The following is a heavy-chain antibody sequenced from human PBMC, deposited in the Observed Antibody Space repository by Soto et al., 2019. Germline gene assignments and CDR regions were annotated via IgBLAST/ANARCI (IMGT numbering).Heavy chain of an antibody. D-gene: IGHD3-22*01. CDR1: GGSISSYY. V-gene: IGHV4-59*01. Sequence: PSETLSLTCTVSGGSISSYYWSWTRQPPGKGLEWIGYIYYSGSTNYNPSLKSRVTITVDTSKNQFSLKLSSVTAADTAVYYCARVGDFYYDSSGSNNWFDPCGQGTLVTVSS. J-gene: IGHJ5*02. CDR2: IYYSGST. CDR3: ARVGDFYYDSSGSNNWFDP.